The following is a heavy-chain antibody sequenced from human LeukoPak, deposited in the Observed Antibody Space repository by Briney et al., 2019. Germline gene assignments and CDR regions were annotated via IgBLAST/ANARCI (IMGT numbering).Heavy chain of an antibody. Sequence: GGSLRLSCAASGFTFSSYSMTWVRQAPGKGLEWVSYISSGGSTTYYAGSVKGRFTVSRDNAKNSLYLQMNSLRAEDTAVYYCARDHMGYDYWGQGTLVTVSS. CDR2: ISSGGSTT. CDR3: ARDHMGYDY. J-gene: IGHJ4*02. CDR1: GFTFSSYS. V-gene: IGHV3-48*04. D-gene: IGHD1-26*01.